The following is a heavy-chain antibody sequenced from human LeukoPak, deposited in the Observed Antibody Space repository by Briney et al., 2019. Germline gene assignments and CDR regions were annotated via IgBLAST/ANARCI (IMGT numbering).Heavy chain of an antibody. CDR3: AEVESSYCRI. Sequence: PGGSLRLSRVASGLTFXNXXXNXVXQAPGXXLEWVSSIGGSGSTTYYADSVRGRLTISRDNSKNSMYLQMSSLRAEDTAIYYCAEVESSYCRIWGQGTLVTVSS. J-gene: IGHJ4*02. CDR1: GLTFXNXX. D-gene: IGHD3-10*01. V-gene: IGHV3-23*01. CDR2: IGGSGSTT.